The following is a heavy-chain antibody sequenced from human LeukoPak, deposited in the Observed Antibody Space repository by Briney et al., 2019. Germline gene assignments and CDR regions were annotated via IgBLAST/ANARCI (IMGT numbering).Heavy chain of an antibody. Sequence: SETLSLTCAVYGGSFSGYYWSWIRQPPGKGLEWIGEINHSGSTNYNPSLKSRVTIPVDTSKNQFSLKLSSVTAADTAVYYCPRWGPIVVVPAAIHYRDVWGKGTTVTVSS. CDR1: GGSFSGYY. V-gene: IGHV4-34*01. CDR2: INHSGST. CDR3: PRWGPIVVVPAAIHYRDV. J-gene: IGHJ6*03. D-gene: IGHD2-2*02.